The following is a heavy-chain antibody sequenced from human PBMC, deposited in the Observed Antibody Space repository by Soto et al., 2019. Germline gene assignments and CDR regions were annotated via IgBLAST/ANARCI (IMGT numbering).Heavy chain of an antibody. J-gene: IGHJ5*02. CDR2: INHSGST. CDR3: AIGLRVSSWYRTQQKNSNWFDP. V-gene: IGHV4-34*01. D-gene: IGHD6-13*01. CDR1: GGSFSGYY. Sequence: SETLSLTCAVYGGSFSGYYWSWIRQPPGKGLEWIGEINHSGSTNYNPSLKSQVTISVDTSKNQFSLKLSSVTAADTAVYYCAIGLRVSSWYRTQQKNSNWFDPWGQGTLVTVSS.